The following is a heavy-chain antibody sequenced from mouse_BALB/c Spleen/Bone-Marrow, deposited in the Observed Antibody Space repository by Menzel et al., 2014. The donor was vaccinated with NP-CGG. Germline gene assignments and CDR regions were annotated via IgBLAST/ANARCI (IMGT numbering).Heavy chain of an antibody. J-gene: IGHJ2*01. CDR3: ARGTGYYFDY. D-gene: IGHD3-3*01. CDR1: GDSITNAY. CDR2: ISYSGNT. V-gene: IGHV3-8*02. Sequence: EVKLVESGPSLVKPSQTPSLTCSVTGDSITNAYWNWIRKFPGNKIDYMGYISYSGNTYYNPSLKSRISVTRDTSKNQFYLQLNSVTTEDTATYFCARGTGYYFDYWGQGTTLTVSS.